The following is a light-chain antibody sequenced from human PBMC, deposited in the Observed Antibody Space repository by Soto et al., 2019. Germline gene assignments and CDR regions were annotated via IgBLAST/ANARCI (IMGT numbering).Light chain of an antibody. CDR1: QSVLYSSNNKNY. CDR3: QQYYSIPWT. V-gene: IGKV4-1*01. J-gene: IGKJ1*01. Sequence: DIVMTQSPDSLAVSLGERATINCKSSQSVLYSSNNKNYLAWYQQKPGQPPKLLIYWASTRESGVPDRFSGSWSGTDFTLTISSLRAEDVAVYYCQQYYSIPWTFGQGTKVEIK. CDR2: WAS.